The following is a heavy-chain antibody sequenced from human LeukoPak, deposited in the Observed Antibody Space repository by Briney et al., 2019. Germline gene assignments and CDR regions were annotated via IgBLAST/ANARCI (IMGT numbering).Heavy chain of an antibody. Sequence: ASVKVSCKASGFTFTNYYMHWVRQAPGQGLEWMGWINPNSGGTNYAQKFQGRVTMTRDTSISTAYMELSRLRSDDTAVYYCARARHGIQGGPGDWFDPWGQGTLVTVSS. CDR1: GFTFTNYY. J-gene: IGHJ5*02. CDR2: INPNSGGT. V-gene: IGHV1-2*02. CDR3: ARARHGIQGGPGDWFDP. D-gene: IGHD7-27*01.